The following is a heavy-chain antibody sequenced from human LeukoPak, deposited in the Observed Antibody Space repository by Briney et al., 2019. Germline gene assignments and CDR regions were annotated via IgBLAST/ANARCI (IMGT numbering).Heavy chain of an antibody. CDR2: ISSSSSYI. V-gene: IGHV3-21*01. J-gene: IGHJ4*02. Sequence: PGGSLRLSCAASGFTFSSYSMNWVRQAPGKGLEWVSSISSSSSYIYYADSVKGRFTISRDNAKNSLYLQMNSPRAEDTAVYYCASMVRGVFGNDYWGQGTLVTVSS. D-gene: IGHD3-10*01. CDR3: ASMVRGVFGNDY. CDR1: GFTFSSYS.